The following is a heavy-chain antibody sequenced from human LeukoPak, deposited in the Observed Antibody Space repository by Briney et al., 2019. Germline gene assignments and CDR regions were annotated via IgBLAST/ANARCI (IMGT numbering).Heavy chain of an antibody. CDR1: GYTFTSYD. V-gene: IGHV1-8*01. CDR2: MNPNSGNT. J-gene: IGHJ6*03. CDR3: ARVGRGSGYYGSGSYYYYMDV. D-gene: IGHD3-10*01. Sequence: ASVKVSCKASGYTFTSYDINWVRQATGQGLEWMGWMNPNSGNTGYAQKFQGRVTMTRNTSISTACMELSSLRSEDTAVYYCARVGRGSGYYGSGSYYYYMDVWGKGTTVTISS.